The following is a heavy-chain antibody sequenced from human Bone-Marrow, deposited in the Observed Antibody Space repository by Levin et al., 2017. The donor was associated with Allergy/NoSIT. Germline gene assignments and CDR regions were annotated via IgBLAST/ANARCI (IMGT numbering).Heavy chain of an antibody. V-gene: IGHV1-8*01. J-gene: IGHJ4*02. D-gene: IGHD3-10*01. CDR3: ARGRGSGFREFEWVF. CDR1: GYTFTSYD. Sequence: ASVKVSCKVSGYTFTSYDINWVRQAPGQGLEWMGWMHPNTDNTGYAQKFQGRVSMTRNTSINTAYMELSSLTSEDTAVYYCARGRGSGFREFEWVFWGQGTLISVSS. CDR2: MHPNTDNT.